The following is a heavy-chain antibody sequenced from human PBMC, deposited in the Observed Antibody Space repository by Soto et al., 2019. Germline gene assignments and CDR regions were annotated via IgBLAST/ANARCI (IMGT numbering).Heavy chain of an antibody. CDR1: GFSFSSYW. J-gene: IGHJ6*02. CDR3: ARGRIVVETAIRFDV. D-gene: IGHD2-21*02. Sequence: EVQLVESGGGLVQPGGSLRLSCAASGFSFSSYWMHWVRQAPGKGLVWVARINSDGSSTSYADSVKGRFTISRDNAKHTLSLQMKSLRAEDTAVYYCARGRIVVETAIRFDVWGQGTTVTVSS. V-gene: IGHV3-74*01. CDR2: INSDGSST.